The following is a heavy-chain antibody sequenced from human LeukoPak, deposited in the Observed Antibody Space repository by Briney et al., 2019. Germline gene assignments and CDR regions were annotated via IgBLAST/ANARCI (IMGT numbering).Heavy chain of an antibody. Sequence: SGTLSLTCTVSGGSISSSSHYWSWIRQSPGKGLEWIGHVYYSGDTIYNPSLKSRITISVDTSKNQFSLKLSSVTAADTAVYYCARRLEWFRNWFDPWGQGTLVTVSS. CDR3: ARRLEWFRNWFDP. V-gene: IGHV4-39*01. CDR2: VYYSGDT. D-gene: IGHD3-3*01. J-gene: IGHJ5*02. CDR1: GGSISSSSHY.